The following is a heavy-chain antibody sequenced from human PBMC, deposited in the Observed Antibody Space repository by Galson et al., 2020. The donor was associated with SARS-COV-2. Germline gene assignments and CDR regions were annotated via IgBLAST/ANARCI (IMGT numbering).Heavy chain of an antibody. CDR3: AKIPHGYIYGPLDY. CDR2: IYSDGTT. CDR1: GFIFSNYA. Sequence: GGSLRLSCAASGFIFSNYAMIWVRQAPGKGLEWVSFIYSDGTTYYADSVKGRFTISRDNSKNTLYLQMNSLRAEDTAVYYCAKIPHGYIYGPLDYWGQGTLVTVSS. J-gene: IGHJ4*02. D-gene: IGHD5-18*01. V-gene: IGHV3-23*03.